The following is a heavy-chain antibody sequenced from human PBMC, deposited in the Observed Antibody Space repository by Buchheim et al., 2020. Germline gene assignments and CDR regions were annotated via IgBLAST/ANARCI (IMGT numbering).Heavy chain of an antibody. D-gene: IGHD3-22*01. CDR1: GFTFSNYG. CDR2: ISYDGNRR. Sequence: QVQLVESGGGVVQPGRSVRLSCAASGFTFSNYGMHWVRQAPGKGLEWLTTISYDGNRRYYADSVKGRFPISRDNSKNTLYLQMNSLGAEDTAVYYCAKDTGYYYDSSGSDFDYWGQGTL. J-gene: IGHJ4*02. V-gene: IGHV3-30*18. CDR3: AKDTGYYYDSSGSDFDY.